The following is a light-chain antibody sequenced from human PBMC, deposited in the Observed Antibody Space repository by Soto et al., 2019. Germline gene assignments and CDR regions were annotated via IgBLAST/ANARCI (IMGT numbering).Light chain of an antibody. CDR3: QQYGSSPPVT. V-gene: IGKV3-20*01. Sequence: EIVLTQSPGTLSLSPGERATLSCRASQSVSSSYLAWYQQKPGPAPRLLIYGTSGRATGIPDRFSGSGSGTDFPLTISRLEPEDFAVYYCQQYGSSPPVTFGQGTRLEIK. CDR2: GTS. J-gene: IGKJ5*01. CDR1: QSVSSSY.